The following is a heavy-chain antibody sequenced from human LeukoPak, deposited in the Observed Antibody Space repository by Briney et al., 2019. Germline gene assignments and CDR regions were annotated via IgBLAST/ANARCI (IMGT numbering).Heavy chain of an antibody. D-gene: IGHD6-19*01. Sequence: GGSLRLSCAASGFTFSSYAMHWVRQVPGKGLVWVSRINGDGSTTTYADSVKGRFTISRDNAKNTLYLQMNSLRAEDTAVYYCVRDRAVAGTEDLFFDYWGQGTLVTVSS. V-gene: IGHV3-74*01. CDR3: VRDRAVAGTEDLFFDY. CDR1: GFTFSSYA. CDR2: INGDGSTT. J-gene: IGHJ4*02.